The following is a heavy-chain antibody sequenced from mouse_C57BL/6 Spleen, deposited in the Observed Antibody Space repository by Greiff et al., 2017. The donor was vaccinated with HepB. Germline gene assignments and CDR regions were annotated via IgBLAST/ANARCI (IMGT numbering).Heavy chain of an antibody. V-gene: IGHV5-17*01. CDR2: ISSGTSTI. Sequence: EVQGVESGGGLVKPGGSLKLSCAASGFTFSDYGMHWVRQAPEKGLEWVAYISSGTSTIYYADTVKGRFTISRDNAKNTRFLQMTSLRSEDTAMYYCARLAYYSSYGAYWGQGTMVTVSA. D-gene: IGHD2-5*01. J-gene: IGHJ3*01. CDR3: ARLAYYSSYGAY. CDR1: GFTFSDYG.